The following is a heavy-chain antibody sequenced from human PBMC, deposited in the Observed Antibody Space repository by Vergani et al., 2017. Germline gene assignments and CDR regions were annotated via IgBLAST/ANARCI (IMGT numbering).Heavy chain of an antibody. J-gene: IGHJ4*02. CDR1: GFTFSSYS. D-gene: IGHD3-22*01. CDR2: ISSSSGYI. V-gene: IGHV3-21*04. CDR3: AKGFYDSSGYYIQAGFDY. Sequence: EVQLLESGGGLVQPGGSLRLSCAASGFTFSSYSMNWVRQAPGKGLEWVSSISSSSGYIYYTDSVKGRFTISRDNSKNTLYLQMNSLRAEDTAVYYCAKGFYDSSGYYIQAGFDYWGQGTLVTVSS.